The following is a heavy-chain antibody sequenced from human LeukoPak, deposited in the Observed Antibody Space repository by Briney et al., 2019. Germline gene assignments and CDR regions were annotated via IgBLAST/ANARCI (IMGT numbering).Heavy chain of an antibody. D-gene: IGHD3-10*01. V-gene: IGHV4-39*07. CDR3: ARHTGGSGSYYYYYYMDV. J-gene: IGHJ6*03. CDR1: GGSISSSTYY. CDR2: IYYNGNT. Sequence: SETLSLACIISGGSISSSTYYWGWIRQSPGKGLEWIGTIYYNGNTYCNPSLQSRVTISVDTSKNQFSLKLSSMTAADTAVYYCARHTGGSGSYYYYYYMDVWGKGTTVTISS.